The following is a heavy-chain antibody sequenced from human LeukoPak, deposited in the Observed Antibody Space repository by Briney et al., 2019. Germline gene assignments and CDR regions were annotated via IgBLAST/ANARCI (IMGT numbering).Heavy chain of an antibody. CDR3: AREGERSGYQPFDY. CDR1: GYNFIGYY. J-gene: IGHJ4*02. CDR2: INPNNGGT. Sequence: VASVKVSCKTSGYNFIGYYIHWVRQAPGQGLEWMGRINPNNGGTNYAQRFQGRVTMTRDTSISTAYMDLSSLGSDDTAVYYCAREGERSGYQPFDYWGQGALVTVSS. V-gene: IGHV1-2*06. D-gene: IGHD3-22*01.